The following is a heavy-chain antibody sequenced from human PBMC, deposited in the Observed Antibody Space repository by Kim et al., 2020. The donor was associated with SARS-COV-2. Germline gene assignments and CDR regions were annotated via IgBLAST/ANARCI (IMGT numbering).Heavy chain of an antibody. Sequence: YSTPSLKSRVTISVDTSKNQFSLKLSSVTAADTAVYYCARVTTGSGHVGYWGQGTLVTVSS. D-gene: IGHD1-1*01. V-gene: IGHV4-31*02. J-gene: IGHJ4*02. CDR3: ARVTTGSGHVGY.